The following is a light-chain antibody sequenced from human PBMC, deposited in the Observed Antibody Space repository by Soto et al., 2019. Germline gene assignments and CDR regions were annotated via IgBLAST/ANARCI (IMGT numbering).Light chain of an antibody. Sequence: EIVLTQSPATLSLSPGERATLSCRASQSVRNLLAWYQQKPGQAPRLLIFDASSRATGIPARFSGSGSGTDFTLTISSLEPEDFAVYFCQQRSYSFTFGPGTKVDIK. CDR2: DAS. CDR1: QSVRNL. V-gene: IGKV3-11*01. J-gene: IGKJ3*01. CDR3: QQRSYSFT.